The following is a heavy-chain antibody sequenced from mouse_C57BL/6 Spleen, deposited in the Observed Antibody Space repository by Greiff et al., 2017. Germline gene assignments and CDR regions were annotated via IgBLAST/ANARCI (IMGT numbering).Heavy chain of an antibody. CDR3: ARRRGTGYFDD. CDR2: IDPNSGGT. J-gene: IGHJ2*01. D-gene: IGHD3-3*01. V-gene: IGHV1-72*01. CDR1: GYTFTSYW. Sequence: VQLQQSGAELVKPGASVKLSCKASGYTFTSYWMNWVKQRPGRGLEWIGRIDPNSGGTKYNEKFKSKATLTVDKPSSTAYMQLRSLTSEDAAVSCCARRRGTGYFDDWGQGTTLTVSS.